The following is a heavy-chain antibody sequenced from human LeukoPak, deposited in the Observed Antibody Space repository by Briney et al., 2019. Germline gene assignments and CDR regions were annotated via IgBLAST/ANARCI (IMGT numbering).Heavy chain of an antibody. CDR2: ISGSGGST. CDR1: GFTFSSYA. Sequence: GGSLRLSCAASGFTFSSYAMSWVRQAPGKGLEWVSAISGSGGSTYYADSVKGRFTISRDNSKNSLYLQMNSLRAEDTAVYYCARDLSAAAGTFDYWGQGTLVTVSS. CDR3: ARDLSAAAGTFDY. D-gene: IGHD6-13*01. J-gene: IGHJ4*02. V-gene: IGHV3-23*01.